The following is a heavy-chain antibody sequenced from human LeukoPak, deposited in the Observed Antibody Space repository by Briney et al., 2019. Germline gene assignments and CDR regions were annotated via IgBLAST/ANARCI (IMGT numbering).Heavy chain of an antibody. CDR2: ISSRSSTI. J-gene: IGHJ4*02. Sequence: GGSLRLSCAASGFTFSSYNMHWVRQAPGKGLEWVSYISSRSSTIYYADSVKGRFTISRDNSKNTLYLQMNSLRAEDTAVYYCAKVTLPDYPYYFDYWGQGTLVTVSS. CDR3: AKVTLPDYPYYFDY. CDR1: GFTFSSYN. V-gene: IGHV3-48*01. D-gene: IGHD5-12*01.